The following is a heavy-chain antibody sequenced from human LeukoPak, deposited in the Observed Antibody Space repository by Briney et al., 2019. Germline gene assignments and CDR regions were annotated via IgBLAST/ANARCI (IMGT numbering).Heavy chain of an antibody. D-gene: IGHD2-2*01. CDR3: AKALVPAASRLFDY. CDR2: ISGSGGST. Sequence: WASVKVSCKASGFTFSSYATSWVRQAPGKGLEWVSAISGSGGSTYYADSVKGRFTISRDNSKNTLYLQMNSLRAEDTAVYYCAKALVPAASRLFDYWGQGTLVTVSS. CDR1: GFTFSSYA. V-gene: IGHV3-23*01. J-gene: IGHJ4*02.